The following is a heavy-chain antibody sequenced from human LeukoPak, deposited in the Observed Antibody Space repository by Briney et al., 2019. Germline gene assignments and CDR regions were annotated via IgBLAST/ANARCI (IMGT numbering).Heavy chain of an antibody. J-gene: IGHJ4*02. CDR3: ARALETMGAKRYFDY. CDR1: GYTFTGYY. V-gene: IGHV1-2*02. CDR2: INPNSGDT. D-gene: IGHD3-16*01. Sequence: ASVKVSCKPSGYTFTGYYMHWVRQAPAQGLEWMGWINPNSGDTNYAQKFQGRVTMTSDTSISTAYMALSGLRSDDTAVYYCARALETMGAKRYFDYWGQGTLVTVSS.